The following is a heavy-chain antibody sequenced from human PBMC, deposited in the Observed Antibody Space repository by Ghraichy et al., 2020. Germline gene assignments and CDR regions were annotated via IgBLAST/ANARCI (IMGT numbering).Heavy chain of an antibody. CDR3: ARDEGITIFGVVPSDYYYYGMDV. V-gene: IGHV1-18*01. D-gene: IGHD3-3*01. CDR2: ISAYNGNT. J-gene: IGHJ6*02. Sequence: ASVKVSCKASGYTFTSYGISWVRQAPGQGLEWMGWISAYNGNTNYAQKLQGRVTMTTDTSTSTAYMELRSLRSDDTAVYYCARDEGITIFGVVPSDYYYYGMDVWGQGTTVTVSS. CDR1: GYTFTSYG.